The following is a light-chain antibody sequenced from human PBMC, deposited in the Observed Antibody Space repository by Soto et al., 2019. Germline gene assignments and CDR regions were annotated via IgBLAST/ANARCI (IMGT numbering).Light chain of an antibody. CDR3: QQYDSYSYT. V-gene: IGKV1-5*01. J-gene: IGKJ2*01. CDR1: QTISNW. CDR2: GAS. Sequence: DIQMTQSPSTLSGSVGDRVTITCRASQTISNWLAWYQQKPGKAPKLLISGASSLESGVPSRFSGSGSGTEFTLTISSLQPDDFATYYCQQYDSYSYTFGQGTKLEIK.